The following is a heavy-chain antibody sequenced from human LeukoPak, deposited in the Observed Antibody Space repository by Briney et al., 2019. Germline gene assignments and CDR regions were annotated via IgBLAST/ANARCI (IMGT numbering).Heavy chain of an antibody. J-gene: IGHJ4*02. D-gene: IGHD2-2*01. CDR2: ISGNDGNT. Sequence: GGSLRLSCAASGFTFSNYAMSWVRQAPGKGLEWVSVISGNDGNTYYTDSVKGRFTISRDNSKNTLYLQMNSLRAEDTAVYYCAKDLYCSSTSCHTYDYWGQGTLVTVSS. V-gene: IGHV3-23*01. CDR3: AKDLYCSSTSCHTYDY. CDR1: GFTFSNYA.